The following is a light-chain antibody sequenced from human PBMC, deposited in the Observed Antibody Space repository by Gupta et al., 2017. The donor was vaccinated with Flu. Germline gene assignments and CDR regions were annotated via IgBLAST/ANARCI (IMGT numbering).Light chain of an antibody. V-gene: IGKV3-15*01. CDR1: QSVSSN. J-gene: IGKJ4*01. CDR3: QQYNNGHVGALT. CDR2: GAS. Sequence: EIVMTQSPATLSVSPGERATLSCRASQSVSSNLAWYQQKPGQAPRLLIYGASTRATGIPARFSGSGSGTXFTXPISSLXSEELAVYYCQQYNNGHVGALTFGXGTKVEIK.